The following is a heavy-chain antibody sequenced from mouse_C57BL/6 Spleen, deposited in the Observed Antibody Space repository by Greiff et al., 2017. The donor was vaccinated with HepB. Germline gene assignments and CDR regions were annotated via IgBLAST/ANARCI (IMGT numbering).Heavy chain of an antibody. Sequence: EVKLMESGGGLVKPGGSLKLSCAASGFTFSSYAMSWVRQTPEKRLEWVATISDGGSYTYYPDNVKGRFTISRDNAKNNLYLQMSHLKSEDTAMYYCARDTAYGNHWYFDVWGTGTTVTVSS. D-gene: IGHD2-1*01. V-gene: IGHV5-4*01. CDR3: ARDTAYGNHWYFDV. CDR1: GFTFSSYA. CDR2: ISDGGSYT. J-gene: IGHJ1*03.